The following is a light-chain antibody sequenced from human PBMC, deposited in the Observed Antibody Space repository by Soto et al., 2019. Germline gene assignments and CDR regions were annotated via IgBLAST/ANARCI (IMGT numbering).Light chain of an antibody. CDR2: AAS. CDR3: QQSYSTPYT. CDR1: QSISSY. J-gene: IGKJ2*01. V-gene: IGKV1-39*01. Sequence: DIQMTQSPSSLSASVGDRVTITCRASQSISSYLNWYQQKPGKAPKLLIYAASSLPSGVPSRFSGSGSGTDFTLTISRLQPEDFANYYCQQSYSTPYTFGQGTKLEIK.